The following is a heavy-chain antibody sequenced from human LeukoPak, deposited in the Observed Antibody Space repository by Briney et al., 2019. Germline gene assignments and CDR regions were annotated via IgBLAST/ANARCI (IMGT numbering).Heavy chain of an antibody. CDR1: GFTFSNYG. J-gene: IGHJ4*02. CDR2: ISYDGSNK. CDR3: ARGPDYDILADYFDY. V-gene: IGHV3-30*03. Sequence: PGGSLRLSCAASGFTFSNYGLSWVRQAPGKGLEWVAVISYDGSNKFYADSVRGRFTISRDNSKNTLFLQMNSLRPEDTAVYYCARGPDYDILADYFDYWGQGTLVTVSS. D-gene: IGHD3-9*01.